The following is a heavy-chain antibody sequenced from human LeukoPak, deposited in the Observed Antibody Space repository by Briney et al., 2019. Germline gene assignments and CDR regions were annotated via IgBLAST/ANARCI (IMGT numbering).Heavy chain of an antibody. CDR3: ATTRLLYTDYYWYFDL. V-gene: IGHV4-39*01. CDR2: MHFSGST. J-gene: IGHJ2*01. Sequence: PSETLSLTCTVSGGSISSSHYDWGWVRQPPGRGLEWIGNMHFSGSTYYNPSLKSRVTLSVDTSKNQFSLELNSVTAADTAVYFCATTRLLYTDYYWYFDLWGRGTLVTVSS. CDR1: GGSISSSHYD. D-gene: IGHD3-9*01.